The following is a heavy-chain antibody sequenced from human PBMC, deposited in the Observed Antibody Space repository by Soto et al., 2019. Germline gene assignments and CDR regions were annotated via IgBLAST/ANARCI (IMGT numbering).Heavy chain of an antibody. CDR1: GFSLTTIGVG. D-gene: IGHD2-21*01. CDR3: VPRPATHMKWFGP. V-gene: IGHV2-5*01. Sequence: QITLREAGPTLVNPTQTLTLTCTFSGFSLTTIGVGVGWVRQPPRGAPEGLALVYWNDNKRYSPSLESRLTIPKDTSKNQGVLTMTAMTPMETATYFCVPRPATHMKWFGPWGQGILVAVSS. CDR2: VYWNDNK. J-gene: IGHJ5*02.